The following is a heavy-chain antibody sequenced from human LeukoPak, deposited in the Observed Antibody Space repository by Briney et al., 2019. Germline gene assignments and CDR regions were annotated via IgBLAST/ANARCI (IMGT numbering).Heavy chain of an antibody. V-gene: IGHV4-59*01. CDR3: AGSTSHLWAFDI. Sequence: PSETLSLTCTVSGGSISSYYWSWIRQPPGKGLEWIGYIYYSGSTNYNPSLKSRVTISVDTSKNQFSLKLSSVTAADTAVYYCAGSTSHLWAFDIWGQGTMVTVSS. CDR2: IYYSGST. CDR1: GGSISSYY. J-gene: IGHJ3*02. D-gene: IGHD2-2*01.